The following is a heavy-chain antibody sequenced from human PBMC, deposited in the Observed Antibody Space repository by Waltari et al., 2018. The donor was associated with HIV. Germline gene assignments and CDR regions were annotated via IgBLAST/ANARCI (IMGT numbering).Heavy chain of an antibody. J-gene: IGHJ4*02. CDR3: ARVHFIAGRRYFES. CDR1: GFTFRRNF. D-gene: IGHD6-6*01. V-gene: IGHV3-7*01. CDR2: IKHDGSET. Sequence: EVQLVESGGSLIQPGGSLGVSCQASGFTFRRNFMTWIRQAPGKGLEWVANIKHDGSETSYVDSVKGRFTISRDNAKNSLFLQMNRLRAEDTAVYYCARVHFIAGRRYFESWGQGTLVTVSS.